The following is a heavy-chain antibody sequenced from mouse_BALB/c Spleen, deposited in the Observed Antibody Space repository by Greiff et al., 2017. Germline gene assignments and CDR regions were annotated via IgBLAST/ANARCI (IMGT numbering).Heavy chain of an antibody. J-gene: IGHJ2*01. CDR2: IWSGGST. Sequence: VKLMESGPGLVQPSQSLSITCTVSGFSLTSYGVHWVRQSPGKGLEWLGVIWSGGSTDYNAAFISRLSISKDNSKSQVFFKMNSLQANDTAIYYCARSYGSGNSYFDYWGQGTTLTVSS. CDR3: ARSYGSGNSYFDY. CDR1: GFSLTSYG. D-gene: IGHD1-3*01. V-gene: IGHV2-2*02.